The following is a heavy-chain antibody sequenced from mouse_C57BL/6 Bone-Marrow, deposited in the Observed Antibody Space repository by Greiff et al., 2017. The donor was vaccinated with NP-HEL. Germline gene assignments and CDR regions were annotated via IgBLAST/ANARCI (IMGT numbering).Heavy chain of an antibody. J-gene: IGHJ2*01. V-gene: IGHV1-81*01. CDR2: IYPRSGNT. CDR1: GYTFTSYG. CDR3: AGPYYGSSYDDFDY. Sequence: VQLQQSGAELARPGASVKLSCKASGYTFTSYGISWVKQRTGQGLEWIGEIYPRSGNTYYNEKFKGKATLTADKSSSTAYMELRSLTSEDSAVYVCAGPYYGSSYDDFDYWGQGTTLTVSS. D-gene: IGHD1-1*01.